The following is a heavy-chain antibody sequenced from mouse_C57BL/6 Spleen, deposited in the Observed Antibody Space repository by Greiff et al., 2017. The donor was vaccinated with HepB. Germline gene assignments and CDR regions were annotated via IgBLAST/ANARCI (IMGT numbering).Heavy chain of an antibody. V-gene: IGHV14-4*01. CDR1: GFNIKDDY. CDR3: TIYASSPTCFAY. Sequence: EVQLQQSGAELVRPGASVKLSCTASGFNIKDDYMHWVKQRPEQGLEWIGWIDPENGDIEYASKFQGKATITADTSYNTPYLQLSSLTSEDTAVYYCTIYASSPTCFAYWGQRTLVTVSA. J-gene: IGHJ3*01. D-gene: IGHD1-1*01. CDR2: IDPENGDI.